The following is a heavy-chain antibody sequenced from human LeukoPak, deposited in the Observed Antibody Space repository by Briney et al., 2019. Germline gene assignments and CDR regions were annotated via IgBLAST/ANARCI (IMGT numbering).Heavy chain of an antibody. CDR2: IKQDGSEK. J-gene: IGHJ4*02. D-gene: IGHD6-13*01. V-gene: IGHV3-7*01. Sequence: GGSLRLSCTASGFTFSTYWMSWVRQAPGKGLEGVANIKQDGSEKYYVDSVKGRFTISRDNAKNSLYLQMNSLRAEDTAMYYCARDSAGNDYWGQGTLVTVSS. CDR3: ARDSAGNDY. CDR1: GFTFSTYW.